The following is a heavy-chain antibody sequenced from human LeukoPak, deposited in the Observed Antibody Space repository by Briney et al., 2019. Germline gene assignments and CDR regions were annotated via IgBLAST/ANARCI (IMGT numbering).Heavy chain of an antibody. CDR2: IDDIGNT. CDR3: ARRGSGYPYYFDY. Sequence: SETLSLTCSVSGGSISHYYWSWIRQPPGKGLEWIGSIDDIGNTNYNPPLRSRVTMTIDTSKHQFSLKVDSVTAADTAVYYCARRGSGYPYYFDYWGQGTLVTVSS. V-gene: IGHV4-59*01. CDR1: GGSISHYY. D-gene: IGHD3-22*01. J-gene: IGHJ4*02.